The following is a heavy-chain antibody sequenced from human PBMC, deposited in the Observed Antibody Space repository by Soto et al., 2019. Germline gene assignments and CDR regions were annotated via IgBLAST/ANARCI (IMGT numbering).Heavy chain of an antibody. J-gene: IGHJ4*02. D-gene: IGHD3-3*02. CDR1: GYKFGSAW. V-gene: IGHV5-51*01. Sequence: PGESLKISCKGVGYKFGSAWIGWVRQMPGKGLEWMGIIKPGTSDIRYSPSCRGHVTISADEAVSTAYLQWSSLKASDTAMYYCARQLSHICDSWGQGTLVTVLL. CDR2: IKPGTSDI. CDR3: ARQLSHICDS.